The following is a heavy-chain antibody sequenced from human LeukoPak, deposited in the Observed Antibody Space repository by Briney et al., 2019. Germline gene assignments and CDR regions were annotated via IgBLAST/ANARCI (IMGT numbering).Heavy chain of an antibody. D-gene: IGHD6-13*01. J-gene: IGHJ5*02. CDR3: ARDLSIAAARGSSWFDP. V-gene: IGHV4-59*01. Sequence: PSETLSLTCTVSGGSISSYYWSWIRQPPGTGLEWIGYIYYSGSTNYNPSLKSRVTISVDTSKNQFSLKLSSVTAADTAVYYCARDLSIAAARGSSWFDPWGQGTLVTVSS. CDR2: IYYSGST. CDR1: GGSISSYY.